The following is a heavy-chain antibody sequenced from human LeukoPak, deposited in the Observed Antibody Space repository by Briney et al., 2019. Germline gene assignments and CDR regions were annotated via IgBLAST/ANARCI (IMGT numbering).Heavy chain of an antibody. CDR1: GYTFNDYY. V-gene: IGHV1-2*02. J-gene: IGHJ3*02. CDR3: ARASSHYRDAFDI. Sequence: ASVKVSCKASGYTFNDYYMHWVRQAPGQGLEWMGRINPDSGGTDYAQKFQGRVTMTRDTSITTAYMELSRLRSDDTAVYYCARASSHYRDAFDIWGQGTMVTVSP. D-gene: IGHD1-26*01. CDR2: INPDSGGT.